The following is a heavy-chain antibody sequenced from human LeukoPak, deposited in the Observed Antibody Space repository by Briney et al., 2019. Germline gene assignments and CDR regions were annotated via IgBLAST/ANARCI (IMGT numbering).Heavy chain of an antibody. J-gene: IGHJ2*01. Sequence: PSETLSLTCAVSGGSISSGGYSWSWLRQPPGKGLEWTGYIYHSGSTYYNPSLKSRVTISVDRSKNQFSLKLSSVTAADTAVYYCARRGTQYYWYFDLWGRGTLVTVSS. D-gene: IGHD2-15*01. CDR2: IYHSGST. CDR3: ARRGTQYYWYFDL. V-gene: IGHV4-30-2*01. CDR1: GGSISSGGYS.